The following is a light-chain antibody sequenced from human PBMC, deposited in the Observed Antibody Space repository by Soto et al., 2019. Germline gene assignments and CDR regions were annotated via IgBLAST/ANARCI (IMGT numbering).Light chain of an antibody. CDR3: QHFGDSPIT. V-gene: IGKV3-20*01. CDR2: GAS. J-gene: IGKJ5*01. CDR1: QSVSSTY. Sequence: EIVLTQSPGTLSLSPLEIATLSFMASQSVSSTYLAWCQQKPGQAPRLLIYGASTRAAGIPDRFSGTGSGTDFTLTISRLEPEDFAVYYCQHFGDSPITFGQGTRLEIK.